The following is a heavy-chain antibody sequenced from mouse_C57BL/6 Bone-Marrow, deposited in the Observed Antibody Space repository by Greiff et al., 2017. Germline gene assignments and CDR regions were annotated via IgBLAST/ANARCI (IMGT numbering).Heavy chain of an antibody. CDR2: IWGVGST. Sequence: VQLVESGPGLVAPSQSLSIPCTVSGFSFTSYGVDWVRQSPGKGLEWLGVIWGVGSTNYNSALKSRLSISKDNSKSQVFLKMNSLQTDDTAMYYCASATDGYRFAYWGQGTLVTVSA. CDR3: ASATDGYRFAY. D-gene: IGHD2-3*01. J-gene: IGHJ3*01. V-gene: IGHV2-6*01. CDR1: GFSFTSYG.